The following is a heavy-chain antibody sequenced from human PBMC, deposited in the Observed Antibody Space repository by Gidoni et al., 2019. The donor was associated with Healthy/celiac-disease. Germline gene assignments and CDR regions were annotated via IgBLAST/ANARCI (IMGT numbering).Heavy chain of an antibody. CDR1: GFTFSSYG. CDR3: AKWNRGYSYGPNDY. J-gene: IGHJ4*02. Sequence: VQLVESGGGVVQPGRSLRLSCAASGFTFSSYGMHWVRQAPGKGLEWVAVISYDGSNKYYADSVKGRFTISRDNSKNTLYLQMNSLRAEDTAVYYCAKWNRGYSYGPNDYWGQGTLVTVSS. V-gene: IGHV3-30*18. D-gene: IGHD5-18*01. CDR2: ISYDGSNK.